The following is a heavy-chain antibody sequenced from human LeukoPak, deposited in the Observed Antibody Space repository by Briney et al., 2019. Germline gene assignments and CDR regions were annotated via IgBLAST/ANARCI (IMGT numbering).Heavy chain of an antibody. CDR3: AKDSSSPPFLLYYYYMDV. J-gene: IGHJ6*03. D-gene: IGHD6-13*01. V-gene: IGHV3-30*18. CDR1: GFTFSSYG. CDR2: ISYDGSNK. Sequence: GGSLRLSCAASGFTFSSYGMHWVRQAPGKGLEWVAVISYDGSNKYYADSVKGRFTISRDNSKNTLYLQMNSLRAEDTAVYYCAKDSSSPPFLLYYYYMDVWGKGTTVTVSS.